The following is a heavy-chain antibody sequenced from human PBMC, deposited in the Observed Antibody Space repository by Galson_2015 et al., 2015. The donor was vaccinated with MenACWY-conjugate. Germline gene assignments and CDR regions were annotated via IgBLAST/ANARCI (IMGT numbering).Heavy chain of an antibody. CDR3: ARIKKRGGSDYFWGSYAY. Sequence: NVNTNYAQKFQGRVTMTTDTSTSTAYMELRSLGSDDTAMYYCARIKKRGGSDYFWGSYAYWGQGTLLTVSS. D-gene: IGHD3-16*01. V-gene: IGHV1-18*01. J-gene: IGHJ4*02. CDR2: NVNT.